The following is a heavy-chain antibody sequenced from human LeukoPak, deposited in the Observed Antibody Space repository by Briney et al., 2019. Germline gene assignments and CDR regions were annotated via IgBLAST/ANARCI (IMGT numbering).Heavy chain of an antibody. D-gene: IGHD5-12*01. CDR3: ARDKIQWLRYSYFDY. J-gene: IGHJ4*02. CDR1: GFTFSRYG. V-gene: IGHV3-48*01. Sequence: GGSLRLSCEASGFTFSRYGMNWVRQAPGRGLEWLSYTSGSSGSTIYYAQSVRGRFTISRDDAENTLYLQMNSLRADDTAVYFCARDKIQWLRYSYFDYWGQGVLVTVSS. CDR2: TSGSSGSTI.